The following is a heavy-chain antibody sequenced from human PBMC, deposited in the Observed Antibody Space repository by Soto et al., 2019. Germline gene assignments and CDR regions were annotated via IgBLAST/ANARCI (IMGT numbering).Heavy chain of an antibody. J-gene: IGHJ6*02. CDR2: IYPGDSDT. V-gene: IGHV5-51*01. Sequence: GESLKISCQGFGYRFTTYWIAWVRQMPGKGLEWMGIIYPGDSDTRYSPSFQGQVTISADKSSSTAYLQWSSLKASDSAIYYCARQEQLARYYYAMDVWGQGTTVTVPS. D-gene: IGHD1-1*01. CDR1: GYRFTTYW. CDR3: ARQEQLARYYYAMDV.